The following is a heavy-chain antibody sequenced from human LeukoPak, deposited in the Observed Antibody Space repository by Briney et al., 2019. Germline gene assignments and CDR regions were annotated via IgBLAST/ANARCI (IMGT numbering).Heavy chain of an antibody. D-gene: IGHD3-22*01. Sequence: GGSLRLSCTASGFTFSDYWMTWVRQAPGKGPEWVANIKQDGSQRYYVDSVRGRFTISRDNAKNSLFLQMNGLRAEDTAVYYCARTYYDSSGYYYLGSGKDYWGQGTLVTVSS. CDR1: GFTFSDYW. J-gene: IGHJ4*02. CDR2: IKQDGSQR. CDR3: ARTYYDSSGYYYLGSGKDY. V-gene: IGHV3-7*03.